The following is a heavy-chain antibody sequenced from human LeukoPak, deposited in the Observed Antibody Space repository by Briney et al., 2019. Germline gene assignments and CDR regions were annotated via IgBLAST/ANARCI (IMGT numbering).Heavy chain of an antibody. CDR1: GFTFSPYS. CDR2: ISGSSNYI. D-gene: IGHD2-2*01. CDR3: ARGISTGHYYYMDV. Sequence: GGSLRLSCAASGFTFSPYSMNRVRQAPGKGLEWVSSISGSSNYIYYADSVKGRFSISRDNAKSSLYLQMNSLSTEDTAVYFCARGISTGHYYYMDVWGKGTTVTVSS. V-gene: IGHV3-21*01. J-gene: IGHJ6*03.